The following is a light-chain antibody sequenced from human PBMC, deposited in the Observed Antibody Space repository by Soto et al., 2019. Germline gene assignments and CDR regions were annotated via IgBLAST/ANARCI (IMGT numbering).Light chain of an antibody. Sequence: EVVMTQSPATLSVSPGERATLSCRASQSVSSSYLAWYQQKPGQAPRLLIYDASSRATGIPDRLSGSGSGTDFTLTISRLEPEDFAVYYCQQYGSSPLTFGQGTKVDIK. V-gene: IGKV3-20*01. CDR3: QQYGSSPLT. J-gene: IGKJ1*01. CDR2: DAS. CDR1: QSVSSSY.